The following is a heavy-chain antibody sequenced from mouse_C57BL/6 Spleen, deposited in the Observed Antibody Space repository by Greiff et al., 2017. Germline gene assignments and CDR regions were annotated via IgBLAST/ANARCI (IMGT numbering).Heavy chain of an antibody. CDR1: GFTFSSYG. V-gene: IGHV5-6*01. D-gene: IGHD1-1*01. CDR3: ARPNYYGSSYAAMDY. J-gene: IGHJ4*01. Sequence: EVKLVESGGDLVKPGGSLKLSCAASGFTFSSYGMPWVRQTPDKRLAWVATISSGGSYTYYTDSVKGRFTISRDNAKNTLYLQMSSLKSEDTAMYYCARPNYYGSSYAAMDYWGQGTSVTVSS. CDR2: ISSGGSYT.